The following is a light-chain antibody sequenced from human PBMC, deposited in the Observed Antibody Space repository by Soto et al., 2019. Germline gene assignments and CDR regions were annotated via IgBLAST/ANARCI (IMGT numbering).Light chain of an antibody. CDR3: CSYAGPSTI. V-gene: IGLV2-23*01. CDR1: SSDVGSYNF. CDR2: EGT. J-gene: IGLJ2*01. Sequence: QSVLTQPASVSGSPGQSITISCTGTSSDVGSYNFVSWFQQHLGKVPKLIIYEGTERPSGVSNRFSASKSGNTASLTISGLQPEDEADYYCCSYAGPSTIFGGGTQLTVL.